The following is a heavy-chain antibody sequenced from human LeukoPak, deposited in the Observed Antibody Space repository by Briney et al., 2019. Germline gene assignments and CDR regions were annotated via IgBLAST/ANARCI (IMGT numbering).Heavy chain of an antibody. CDR2: IWYDGSNE. Sequence: GGSLRLSCAASGFTFSSYEMNWVRQAPGKGLEWVAVIWYDGSNEYYADSVKGRFTISRDNSKNTLYLQMDSLRAEDTAVYFCAKDFTVIPHYYFDYWGQGTLVTVSS. CDR3: AKDFTVIPHYYFDY. J-gene: IGHJ4*02. D-gene: IGHD4-17*01. CDR1: GFTFSSYE. V-gene: IGHV3-33*06.